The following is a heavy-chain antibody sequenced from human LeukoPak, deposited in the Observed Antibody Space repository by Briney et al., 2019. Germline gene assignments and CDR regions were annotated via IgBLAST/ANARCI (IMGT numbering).Heavy chain of an antibody. J-gene: IGHJ4*02. V-gene: IGHV3-23*01. CDR3: AKGGGYYDSSGYFPYYFDY. Sequence: PGRSLRLSCAASGFTFSSYAMSWVRQAPGKGLEWVSAISGSGGSTYYADSVKGRFTISRDNSKNTLYLQMNSLRAEDTAVYYCAKGGGYYDSSGYFPYYFDYWGQGTLVTVSS. CDR1: GFTFSSYA. CDR2: ISGSGGST. D-gene: IGHD3-22*01.